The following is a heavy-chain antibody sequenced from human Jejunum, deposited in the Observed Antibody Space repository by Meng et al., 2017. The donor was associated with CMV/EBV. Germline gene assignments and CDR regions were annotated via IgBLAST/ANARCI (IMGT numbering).Heavy chain of an antibody. CDR2: IYPADSDT. J-gene: IGHJ5*02. CDR1: NYG. D-gene: IGHD3-3*01. V-gene: IGHV5-51*01. Sequence: NYGIGWVRQMAGKGPEWMGIIYPADSDTRYSPAFQGQVTISADKSISTAFLQWSSLKASDTAMYYCARGAGRITVFGVVMSWFDPWGQGTRVTVSS. CDR3: ARGAGRITVFGVVMSWFDP.